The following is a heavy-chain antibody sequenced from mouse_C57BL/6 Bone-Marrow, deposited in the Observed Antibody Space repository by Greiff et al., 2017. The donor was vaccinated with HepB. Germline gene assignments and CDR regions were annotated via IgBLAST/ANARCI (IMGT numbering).Heavy chain of an antibody. J-gene: IGHJ3*01. CDR1: EYEFPSHD. CDR2: INSDGGST. Sequence: EVKLMESGGGLVQPGESLKLSCESNEYEFPSHDMSWVRKTPEKRLELVAAINSDGGSTYYPDTMERRFIISRDNTKKTLYLQMSSLRSEDTALYYCARQIHDGYWAWFAYWGQGTLVTVSA. D-gene: IGHD2-3*01. CDR3: ARQIHDGYWAWFAY. V-gene: IGHV5-2*01.